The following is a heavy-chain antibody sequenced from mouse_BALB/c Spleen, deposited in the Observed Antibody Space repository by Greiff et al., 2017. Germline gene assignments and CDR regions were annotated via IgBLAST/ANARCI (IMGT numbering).Heavy chain of an antibody. J-gene: IGHJ2*01. CDR3: ARQGSSTPKYYFDY. Sequence: DVKLVESGGDLVKPGGSLKLSCAASGFTFSSYGMSWVRQTPDKRLEWVATISSGGSYTYYPDSVKGRFTISKDNAKNTLYLQMSSQKSEDTAMYYCARQGSSTPKYYFDYWGQGTTLTVSS. V-gene: IGHV5-6*02. CDR1: GFTFSSYG. D-gene: IGHD1-1*01. CDR2: ISSGGSYT.